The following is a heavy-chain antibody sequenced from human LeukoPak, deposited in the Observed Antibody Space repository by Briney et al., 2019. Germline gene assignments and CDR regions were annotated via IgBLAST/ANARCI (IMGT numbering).Heavy chain of an antibody. D-gene: IGHD3-3*01. V-gene: IGHV4-30-2*01. CDR2: IYHSGST. J-gene: IGHJ4*02. CDR1: GGSINSGGYY. CDR3: ARSGPLFDY. Sequence: PSQTLSLTCTVSGGSINSGGYYWSWIRQPPGKGLEWIGYIYHSGSTYYNPSLKSRVTISVDRSKNQFSLKLSSVTAADTAVYYCARSGPLFDYWGQGTLVTVSS.